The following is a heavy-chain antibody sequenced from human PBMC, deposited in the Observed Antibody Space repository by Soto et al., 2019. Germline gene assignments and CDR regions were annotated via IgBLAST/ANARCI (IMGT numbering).Heavy chain of an antibody. V-gene: IGHV1-18*01. Sequence: QVQLVQSGAEVKKPGASVKVSCKASGYTFTNFGISWVRQAPGQGLEWMGWISAYNGNTNYAQNFQGRVTMTTDTSQSKAYMEPTSLRSADTAVYYCARGGTPPDSWAQGTLVTVSS. D-gene: IGHD3-16*01. CDR2: ISAYNGNT. CDR3: ARGGTPPDS. CDR1: GYTFTNFG. J-gene: IGHJ5*01.